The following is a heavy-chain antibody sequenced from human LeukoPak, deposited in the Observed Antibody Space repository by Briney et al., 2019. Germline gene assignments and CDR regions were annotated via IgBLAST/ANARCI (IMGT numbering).Heavy chain of an antibody. CDR2: IKQDGSEK. Sequence: GGSLRLSCAGSGFTFRSYWMRWVRQAPGKGLEWVANIKQDGSEKYYVDSVKGRFTISRDNANDSVYLQMNSLRAEDTAVYYCARRYFDWFLGAGGSLDIWGQGTMVTVSS. CDR1: GFTFRSYW. V-gene: IGHV3-7*01. D-gene: IGHD3-9*01. CDR3: ARRYFDWFLGAGGSLDI. J-gene: IGHJ3*02.